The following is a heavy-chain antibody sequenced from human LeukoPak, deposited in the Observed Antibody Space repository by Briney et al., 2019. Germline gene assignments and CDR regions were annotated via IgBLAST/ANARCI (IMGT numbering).Heavy chain of an antibody. D-gene: IGHD2-2*01. CDR3: ARATIREDIVVVPAAIDY. CDR1: GGSISSGDYY. CDR2: IYYSGST. J-gene: IGHJ4*02. Sequence: PSQTLSLTCTVSGGSISSGDYYWSRIRQPPGKGLEWIGYIYYSGSTYYNPSLKRRVTISVDTSKNQFSLKLSSVTAADTAVYHCARATIREDIVVVPAAIDYWGQGTLVTVSS. V-gene: IGHV4-30-4*01.